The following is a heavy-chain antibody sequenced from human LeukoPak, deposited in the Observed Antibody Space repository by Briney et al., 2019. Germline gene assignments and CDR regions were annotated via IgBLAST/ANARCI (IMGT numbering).Heavy chain of an antibody. Sequence: PGGSLRLSCAASGFTFRSYSMNWVRQAPGKGLEWISSISSSSSYIYYADSVKGRFTISRDNAKNSLYLQMNSLRAEDTAVYYCASRPYDSSGYMNHWGQGTLVTVSS. V-gene: IGHV3-21*01. CDR2: ISSSSSYI. J-gene: IGHJ5*02. CDR3: ASRPYDSSGYMNH. CDR1: GFTFRSYS. D-gene: IGHD3-22*01.